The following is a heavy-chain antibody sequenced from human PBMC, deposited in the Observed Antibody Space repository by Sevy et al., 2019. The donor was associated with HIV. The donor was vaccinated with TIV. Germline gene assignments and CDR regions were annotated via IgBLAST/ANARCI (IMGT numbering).Heavy chain of an antibody. Sequence: GGSLRLSCAASGFTFSKYSMSWIRQTPGKGLEWVSSISSSSSYIYYADSVKGRFTISRDNAKNSLYLQMNSLRAEDTAVYYCARDGGYSSSSADYWGQGTLVTVSS. D-gene: IGHD6-6*01. J-gene: IGHJ4*02. V-gene: IGHV3-21*01. CDR3: ARDGGYSSSSADY. CDR1: GFTFSKYS. CDR2: ISSSSSYI.